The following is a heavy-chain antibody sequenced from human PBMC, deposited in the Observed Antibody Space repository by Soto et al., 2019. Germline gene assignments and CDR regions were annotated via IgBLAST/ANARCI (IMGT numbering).Heavy chain of an antibody. CDR2: IYWDDDQ. V-gene: IGHV2-5*02. CDR3: AQFLWSSTGLYYFDY. Sequence: QITLKESGPTLVKPTQTLTLTCTFSGFSLSISGVGVGWIRQPPGKALEWLALIYWDDDQRYSPSLKSRLTITKDTSKNQVVLTMTNMHPVDTATYYCAQFLWSSTGLYYFDYWGQGTLVTVSS. D-gene: IGHD2-2*01. CDR1: GFSLSISGVG. J-gene: IGHJ4*02.